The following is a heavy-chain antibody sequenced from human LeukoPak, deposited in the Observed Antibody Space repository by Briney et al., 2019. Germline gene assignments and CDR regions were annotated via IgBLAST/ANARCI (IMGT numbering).Heavy chain of an antibody. V-gene: IGHV4-59*01. CDR1: GGSISSYY. Sequence: PSETLSLTCTVSGGSISSYYWSWIRQPPGKGLEWIGYIYYSGSTNYNPSLKSRVTISVDTSKNQFSLKLSSVTAADTAVYYCARDRRKAMDVWGKGTTVTISS. J-gene: IGHJ6*03. CDR3: ARDRRKAMDV. CDR2: IYYSGST.